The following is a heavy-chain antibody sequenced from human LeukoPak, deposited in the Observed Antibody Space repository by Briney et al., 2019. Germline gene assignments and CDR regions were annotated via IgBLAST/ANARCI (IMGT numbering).Heavy chain of an antibody. D-gene: IGHD5-12*01. CDR1: GGSISSYY. V-gene: IGHV4-59*01. J-gene: IGHJ5*02. CDR3: GRVGWLRSENWLDP. Sequence: SETLSLTCTVSGGSISSYYWSWIRQPPGKGLEWIGYIYYSGSTNYNPSLKSRVTISVDTSKNQFSLKLSSVTAADTAVYYCGRVGWLRSENWLDPLGPGNPGHRLL. CDR2: IYYSGST.